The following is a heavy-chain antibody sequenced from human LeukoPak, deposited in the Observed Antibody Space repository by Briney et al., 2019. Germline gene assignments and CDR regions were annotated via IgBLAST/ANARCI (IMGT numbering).Heavy chain of an antibody. D-gene: IGHD3-22*01. V-gene: IGHV3-23*01. J-gene: IGHJ4*02. CDR1: GFTFSSYA. Sequence: GGSLRLSCTASGFTFSSYAMSWVRQAPGKGLEWVSTMSGSGDSTYYADSVKGRFTVSRDNSKNTLYLQMDSLRAEDTAVYFCANPDSSGFYFSIRFDFWGQGTLVTVSS. CDR2: MSGSGDST. CDR3: ANPDSSGFYFSIRFDF.